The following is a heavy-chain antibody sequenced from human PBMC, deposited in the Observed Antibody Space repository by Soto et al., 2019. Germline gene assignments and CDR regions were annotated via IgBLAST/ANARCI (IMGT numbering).Heavy chain of an antibody. CDR1: GAAVSSSSYY. Sequence: SETLSLTCTVSGAAVSSSSYYWGWIRQPPGKGLEWIGSIYYSGSTYYNPSLKSRVTISVDTSKNQFSLKLSSVTAADTAVYYCARSFMVRGSYWFDPWGQGTLVTVSS. CDR2: IYYSGST. D-gene: IGHD3-10*01. J-gene: IGHJ5*02. V-gene: IGHV4-39*01. CDR3: ARSFMVRGSYWFDP.